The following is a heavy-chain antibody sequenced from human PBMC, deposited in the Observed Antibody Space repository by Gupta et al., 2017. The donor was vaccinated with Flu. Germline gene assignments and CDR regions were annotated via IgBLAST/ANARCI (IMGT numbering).Heavy chain of an antibody. CDR3: ARDKNGDYYLDY. CDR2: IYATGST. V-gene: IGHV4-61*02. J-gene: IGHJ4*02. Sequence: QLHLQESGPGVVTPSQTLSPTCSVSGASITSAVYYWRWLRQPAGKALGWIGRIYATGSTNYNPSLRGRLTISVGAAKQQFFLNLSSVTASDTAVYYCARDKNGDYYLDYWGQGSLVTVSS. D-gene: IGHD7-27*01. CDR1: GASITSAVYY.